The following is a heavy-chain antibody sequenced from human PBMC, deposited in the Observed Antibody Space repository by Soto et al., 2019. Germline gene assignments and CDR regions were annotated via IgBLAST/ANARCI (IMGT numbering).Heavy chain of an antibody. D-gene: IGHD6-13*01. CDR1: GDTFTKYA. CDR2: IIPLFGRT. V-gene: IGHV1-69*12. CDR3: ARVLFSIADAGHWYFDD. Sequence: QIQLVQSGAEVKKPGSSVTVSCKASGDTFTKYAFSWVRQAPGQGLEWMGGIIPLFGRTKYAQRYQGRLTITAEESTSTAYSELRSLRSEDTAVYYCARVLFSIADAGHWYFDDWGQGTLVTVSS. J-gene: IGHJ4*02.